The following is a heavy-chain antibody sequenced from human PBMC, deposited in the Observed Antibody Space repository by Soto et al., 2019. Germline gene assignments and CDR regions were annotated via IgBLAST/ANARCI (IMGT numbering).Heavy chain of an antibody. V-gene: IGHV5-51*01. J-gene: IGHJ6*02. CDR1: GYSFTSYC. D-gene: IGHD2-2*01. Sequence: GESLKISCNGSGYSFTSYCIGLVLQMPGKGLEWMGIIYPGDSDTRYSPSFQGQVTISADKSISTAYLQWSSLKASDTAMYYCARQEVPAAIGYYYYGMDVWGQGTTVTVSS. CDR3: ARQEVPAAIGYYYYGMDV. CDR2: IYPGDSDT.